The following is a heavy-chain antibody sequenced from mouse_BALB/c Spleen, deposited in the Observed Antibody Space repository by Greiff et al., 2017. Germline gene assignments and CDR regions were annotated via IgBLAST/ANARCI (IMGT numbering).Heavy chain of an antibody. V-gene: IGHV5-12-2*01. D-gene: IGHD2-1*01. CDR3: ARLEGVYGNYAMDY. Sequence: EVQLVESGGGLVQPGGSLKLSCAASGFTFSSYTMSWVRQTPEKRLEWVAYISNGGGSTYYPDTVKGRFTISRDNAKNTLYLQMSSLKSEDTAMYYCARLEGVYGNYAMDYWGQGTSVTVSS. CDR2: ISNGGGST. J-gene: IGHJ4*01. CDR1: GFTFSSYT.